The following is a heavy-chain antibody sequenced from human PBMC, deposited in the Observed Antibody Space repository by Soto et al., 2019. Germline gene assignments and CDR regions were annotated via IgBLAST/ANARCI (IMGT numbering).Heavy chain of an antibody. Sequence: SETLSLTCTVSGGSTYRSGYYWGWIRQPPGRGLEWIGNIDYNGATYSNPSLKSRVTISRDTSKNQFSLKLTSVTAADTALYYCGKVLVGATGHTDSDSWGPGTLVTVS. V-gene: IGHV4-39*01. D-gene: IGHD2-15*01. CDR1: GGSTYRSGYY. J-gene: IGHJ4*02. CDR3: GKVLVGATGHTDSDS. CDR2: IDYNGAT.